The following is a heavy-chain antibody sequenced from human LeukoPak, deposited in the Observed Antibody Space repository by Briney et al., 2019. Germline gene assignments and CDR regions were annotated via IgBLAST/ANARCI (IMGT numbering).Heavy chain of an antibody. J-gene: IGHJ3*02. V-gene: IGHV3-43*02. CDR3: AIDWGVTPRRGHAFHI. CDR1: RFTFADYA. CDR2: ISGDGSAT. Sequence: PGGSLRLSSAASRFTFADYAKRCVRQAPGKGLEWVSLISGDGSATYYAGSVKGRFTISRDNSKNSLYVQMNSLRTEDTALYYCAIDWGVTPRRGHAFHIWGQGTMVTVSS. D-gene: IGHD2-21*02.